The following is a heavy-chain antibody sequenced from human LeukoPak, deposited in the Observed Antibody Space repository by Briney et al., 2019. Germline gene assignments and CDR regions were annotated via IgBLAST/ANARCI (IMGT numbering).Heavy chain of an antibody. V-gene: IGHV5-51*01. Sequence: GESLKISCKGSGYSFTSYWIGWVRQMPGKGLEWMGIIYPGDSDTRYSPSFQGQVTISADKPISTAYLQWSSLKASDTAMYYCARPIAVAGTDNWFDPWGQGTLVTVSS. J-gene: IGHJ5*02. CDR2: IYPGDSDT. CDR3: ARPIAVAGTDNWFDP. D-gene: IGHD6-19*01. CDR1: GYSFTSYW.